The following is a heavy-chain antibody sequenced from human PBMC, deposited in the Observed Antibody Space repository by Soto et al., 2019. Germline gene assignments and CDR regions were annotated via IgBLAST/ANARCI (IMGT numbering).Heavy chain of an antibody. CDR2: INTSGGST. J-gene: IGHJ4*02. CDR3: ARGSEKGGFDY. V-gene: IGHV1-46*01. Sequence: ASVKVSCKASGYTFTSYYMHWVRQAPGQGLEWMGIINTSGGSTSYAQKFQGRVTITRDTSTSTVYMELSSLRSEDTAVYYCARGSEKGGFDYWGQGTLVTVSS. CDR1: GYTFTSYY. D-gene: IGHD6-25*01.